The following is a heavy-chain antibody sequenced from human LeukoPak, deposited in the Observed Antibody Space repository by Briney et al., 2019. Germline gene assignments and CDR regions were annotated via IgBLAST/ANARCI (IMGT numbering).Heavy chain of an antibody. Sequence: KPSETLSLTCTVSGYSISSGYYWGWIRQPPGKGLEWIGSIYHSGSTYYNPSLKSRVTISVDTSKNQFSLKLSSVTAADTAVYYCAREGLERWLPYYYYGMDVWGQGTTVTVSS. CDR2: IYHSGST. J-gene: IGHJ6*02. D-gene: IGHD5-24*01. CDR3: AREGLERWLPYYYYGMDV. V-gene: IGHV4-38-2*02. CDR1: GYSISSGYY.